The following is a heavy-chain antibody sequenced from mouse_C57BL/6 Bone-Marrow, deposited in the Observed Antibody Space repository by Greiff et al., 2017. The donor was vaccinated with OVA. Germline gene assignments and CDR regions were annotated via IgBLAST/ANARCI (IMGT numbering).Heavy chain of an antibody. J-gene: IGHJ1*03. CDR1: GFNIKDDY. V-gene: IGHV14-4*01. Sequence: VQLQPSGAELVRPGASVKLSCTASGFNIKDDYMHWVKQRPEQGLEWIGWIDPENGDTEYASKFQGKATITADTSSNTAYLQLSSLTSEDTAVYYCTKGYDWYFDVWGTGTTVTVSS. CDR3: TKGYDWYFDV. D-gene: IGHD3-1*01. CDR2: IDPENGDT.